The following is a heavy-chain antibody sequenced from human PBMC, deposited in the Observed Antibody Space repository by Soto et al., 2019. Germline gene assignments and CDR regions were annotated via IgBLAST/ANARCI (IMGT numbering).Heavy chain of an antibody. V-gene: IGHV1-69*12. J-gene: IGHJ6*02. CDR1: GGTFSSYA. CDR2: IIPIFGTA. Sequence: QVQLVQSGAEVKKPGSSVKVSCKASGGTFSSYAISWVRQAPGQGLEWMGGIIPIFGTANYAQKFQGRVTITADESTSTAYMELSSLRSEDTAVYYCARWSDYGGNPGYYYGMDVWGQGTTVTVSS. D-gene: IGHD4-17*01. CDR3: ARWSDYGGNPGYYYGMDV.